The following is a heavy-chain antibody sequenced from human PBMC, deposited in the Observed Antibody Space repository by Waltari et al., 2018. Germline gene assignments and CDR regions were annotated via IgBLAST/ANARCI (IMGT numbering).Heavy chain of an antibody. D-gene: IGHD2-15*01. V-gene: IGHV4-59*11. Sequence: QVQLQESGPGLVKPSETLSLTCTVSGGSISSHYWSWIRQPPGKGLEWIGYIYYSGSTNYNPSLKSRVTISVDTSKNQFSLKLSSVTAADTAVYYCARSAIYSGAFDIWGQGTMVTVSS. CDR3: ARSAIYSGAFDI. J-gene: IGHJ3*02. CDR2: IYYSGST. CDR1: GGSISSHY.